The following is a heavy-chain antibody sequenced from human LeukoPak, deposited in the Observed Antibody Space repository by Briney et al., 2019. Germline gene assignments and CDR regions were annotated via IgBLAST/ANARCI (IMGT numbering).Heavy chain of an antibody. Sequence: PSETLSLICAVSGGSVSSDNYYWSWIRQPPGKGLEWIGYIYYSGSTNYNPSLKSRVTTSVDTSKNQFSLKLSFVTAADTAVYYCARGYCGSTNCYGVFDYWGQGTLVTVSS. CDR2: IYYSGST. J-gene: IGHJ4*02. V-gene: IGHV4-61*01. D-gene: IGHD2-2*01. CDR3: ARGYCGSTNCYGVFDY. CDR1: GGSVSSDNYY.